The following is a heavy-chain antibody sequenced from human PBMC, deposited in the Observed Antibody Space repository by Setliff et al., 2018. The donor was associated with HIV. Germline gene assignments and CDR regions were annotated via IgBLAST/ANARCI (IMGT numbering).Heavy chain of an antibody. D-gene: IGHD2-2*01. V-gene: IGHV4-61*05. Sequence: KPSETLSLTCTVSGGSITRTPYYWAWIRQPPGKGLEWIGYMYYSGNTNYNPSLKSRVTISIDTSKKQFSLKLTSVTAADAAIYYCVASSSWSCRLNYWGQGTLVTVSS. CDR3: VASSSWSCRLNY. CDR1: GGSITRTPYY. J-gene: IGHJ4*02. CDR2: MYYSGNT.